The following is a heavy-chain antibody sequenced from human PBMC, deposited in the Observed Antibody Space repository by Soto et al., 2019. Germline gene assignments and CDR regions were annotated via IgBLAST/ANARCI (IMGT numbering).Heavy chain of an antibody. CDR1: GFTFSSYG. CDR3: ARDRYYGSGSTNYYYYYGMDV. Sequence: GGSLRLSCAASGFTFSSYGMHWVRQAPGKGLEWVAVIWYDGSNKYYADSVKGRFTISRDNSKNTLYLQMNSLRAEDTAVYYCARDRYYGSGSTNYYYYYGMDVWGQGTTVTVSS. J-gene: IGHJ6*02. D-gene: IGHD3-10*01. V-gene: IGHV3-33*01. CDR2: IWYDGSNK.